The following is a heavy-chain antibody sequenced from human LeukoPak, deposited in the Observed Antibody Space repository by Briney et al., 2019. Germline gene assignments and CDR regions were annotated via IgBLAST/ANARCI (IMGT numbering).Heavy chain of an antibody. J-gene: IGHJ6*02. D-gene: IGHD3-22*01. CDR1: GYTFTGYY. Sequence: GASVKVSCKASGYTFTGYYMHWVRQAPGQGLEWMGWINPNSGNTGYAQKFQGRVTMTRNTSISTAYMELSSLRSEDTAVYYCARGHYYDSSGSYYYYGMDVWGQGTTVTVSS. V-gene: IGHV1-8*02. CDR3: ARGHYYDSSGSYYYYGMDV. CDR2: INPNSGNT.